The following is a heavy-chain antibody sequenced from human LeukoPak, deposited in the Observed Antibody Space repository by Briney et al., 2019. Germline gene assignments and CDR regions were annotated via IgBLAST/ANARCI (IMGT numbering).Heavy chain of an antibody. CDR3: AKAGDDYYDSSGYYEAFDI. V-gene: IGHV3-23*01. D-gene: IGHD3-22*01. CDR1: GFTFSSYA. J-gene: IGHJ3*02. Sequence: GALRLSCAASGFTFSSYAMSWVRQAPGKGLEWVSAISGSGGSTYYADSVKGRFTISRDNSKNTLYLQMNSLRAEDTAVHYCAKAGDDYYDSSGYYEAFDIWGQGTMVIVSS. CDR2: ISGSGGST.